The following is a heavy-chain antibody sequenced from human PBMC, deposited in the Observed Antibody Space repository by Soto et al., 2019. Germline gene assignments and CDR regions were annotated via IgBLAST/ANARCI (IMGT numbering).Heavy chain of an antibody. D-gene: IGHD4-4*01. J-gene: IGHJ6*02. CDR1: GGSISSYY. Sequence: SETLSLTCTVSGGSISSYYWSWIRQPPGKGLEWIGYIYYSGSTNYNPSLKSRVTISVDTSKKQYSLKLSSVTAADTAVYYCAKAYSNYTYYYGMDVWGQGTTATV. CDR2: IYYSGST. V-gene: IGHV4-59*12. CDR3: AKAYSNYTYYYGMDV.